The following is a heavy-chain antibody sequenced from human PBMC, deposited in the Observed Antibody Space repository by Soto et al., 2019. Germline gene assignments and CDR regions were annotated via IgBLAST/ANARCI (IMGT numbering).Heavy chain of an antibody. J-gene: IGHJ4*02. CDR2: ITGSGGGT. D-gene: IGHD6-13*01. CDR3: AKRPLTAAGFDY. Sequence: EVQLLESGGGLVQPGGSLRLSCAASGFTFSNYAMTWVRQAPGKGLEWVSVITGSGGGTYFVDSVKGRFTFSRDNSKNTVYLQRNRLRAEDTAVYYCAKRPLTAAGFDYWGQGTLVTVSS. CDR1: GFTFSNYA. V-gene: IGHV3-23*01.